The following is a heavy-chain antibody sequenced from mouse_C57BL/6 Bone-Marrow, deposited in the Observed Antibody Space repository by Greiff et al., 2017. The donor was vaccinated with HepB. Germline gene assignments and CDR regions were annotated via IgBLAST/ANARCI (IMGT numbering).Heavy chain of an antibody. J-gene: IGHJ2*01. D-gene: IGHD1-1*01. CDR3: TRRGTTVVANFDY. CDR2: IRNKANNHAT. CDR1: GFTFSDAW. Sequence: EVKLVESGGGLVQPGGSMKLSCAASGFTFSDAWMDWVRQSPEKGLEWVAEIRNKANNHATYYAESVKGRFTISRDDSKSSVYLQMNSLRAEYTGIYYCTRRGTTVVANFDYWGQGTTLTVSS. V-gene: IGHV6-6*01.